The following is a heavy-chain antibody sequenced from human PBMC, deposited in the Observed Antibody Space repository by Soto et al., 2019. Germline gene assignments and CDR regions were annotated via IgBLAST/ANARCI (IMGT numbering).Heavy chain of an antibody. J-gene: IGHJ6*02. CDR2: INPNSGGT. Sequence: QVQLVQSGAEVKKPGASVKVSCKASGFTFSAYYIYWVRQAPGQGLEWIGWINPNSGGTNNAQKFQGRVTMTRYTSTSTVYMELSALISDDTAVYFCARSLLDEYSSSWRSAYYGMDFWGQGTTVTVSS. V-gene: IGHV1-2*02. D-gene: IGHD2-2*01. CDR3: ARSLLDEYSSSWRSAYYGMDF. CDR1: GFTFSAYY.